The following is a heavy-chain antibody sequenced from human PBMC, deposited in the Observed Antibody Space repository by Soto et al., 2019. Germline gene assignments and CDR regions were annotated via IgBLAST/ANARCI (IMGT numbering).Heavy chain of an antibody. Sequence: ASVKVSCKASGYTFTSYAMHWVRQAPGQRLEWMGRINADNGNTKYAQKFQGRVTMTRDTSTSTAYMELSSLRSDDTAVYYCARDRRVRTSSTTGEAFDIWGQGTMVTVSS. CDR1: GYTFTSYA. V-gene: IGHV1-3*01. D-gene: IGHD2-2*01. CDR2: INADNGNT. J-gene: IGHJ3*02. CDR3: ARDRRVRTSSTTGEAFDI.